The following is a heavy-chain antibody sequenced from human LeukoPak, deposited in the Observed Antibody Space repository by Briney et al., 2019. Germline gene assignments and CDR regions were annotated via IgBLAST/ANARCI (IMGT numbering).Heavy chain of an antibody. D-gene: IGHD6-19*01. CDR1: GFTFSSYA. J-gene: IGHJ4*02. CDR3: AKDIGSEGDYFDY. V-gene: IGHV3-23*01. Sequence: GGSLRLSCAASGFTFSSYAMSWVRQAPGKGLEWVSAISGSGGSTYYADSVKGRFTISRDNSKNTLYLQVNSLRAEDTAVYYCAKDIGSEGDYFDYWGQGTLVTVSS. CDR2: ISGSGGST.